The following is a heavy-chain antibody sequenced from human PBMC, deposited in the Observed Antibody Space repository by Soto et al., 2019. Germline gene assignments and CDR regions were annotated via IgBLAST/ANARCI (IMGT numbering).Heavy chain of an antibody. V-gene: IGHV4-31*03. Sequence: PSETLSLNCTVSGGSISSGGYYWSWIRQHPGKGLEWIGYIYYSGSTYYNPSLKSRVTISVDTSKNQFSLKLSSVTAADTAVYYCAREAIFGVVTLFDYWGQGTLVTVSS. J-gene: IGHJ4*02. CDR3: AREAIFGVVTLFDY. D-gene: IGHD3-3*01. CDR1: GGSISSGGYY. CDR2: IYYSGST.